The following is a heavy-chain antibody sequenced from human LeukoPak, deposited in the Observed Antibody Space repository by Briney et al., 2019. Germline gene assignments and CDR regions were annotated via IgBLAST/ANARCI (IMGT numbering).Heavy chain of an antibody. J-gene: IGHJ2*01. D-gene: IGHD3-10*01. CDR1: GGSISSSSYY. Sequence: PSETLSLTCTVSGGSISSSSYYWGWIRQPPGKGLEWIGSIYYSGSTYYNPSLKSRVTISVDTSKNQFSLKLSSVTAADTAVYYCARYYYGSGQTTVWYFDLWGRGTLVTVSS. V-gene: IGHV4-39*01. CDR3: ARYYYGSGQTTVWYFDL. CDR2: IYYSGST.